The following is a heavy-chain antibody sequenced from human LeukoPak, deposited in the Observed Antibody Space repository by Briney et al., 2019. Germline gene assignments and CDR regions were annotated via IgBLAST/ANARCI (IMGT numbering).Heavy chain of an antibody. J-gene: IGHJ6*03. Sequence: GGSLRLSCAASGFTFSSYSMNWARQAPGRGLEWVSYISYSSSTIYYADSVKGRFTISRDNAKNSLYLQMNSLRAEDTALYYCAKGREQLVLFYMDVWGKGTTVTISS. V-gene: IGHV3-48*04. CDR1: GFTFSSYS. D-gene: IGHD6-13*01. CDR3: AKGREQLVLFYMDV. CDR2: ISYSSSTI.